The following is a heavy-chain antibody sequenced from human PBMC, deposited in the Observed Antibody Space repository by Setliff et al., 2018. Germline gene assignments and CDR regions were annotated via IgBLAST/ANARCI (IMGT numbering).Heavy chain of an antibody. J-gene: IGHJ6*02. Sequence: PSETLSLTCTVSGGSISPYFWSWIRQPPGKGPGWIGYIYHNGNTNFNPSLKTRVTMSVDTSKNQFALNLRSVTAADAAVYYCVRDRTAYSYGLDVWGQGTTVTVSS. CDR1: GGSISPYF. D-gene: IGHD5-18*01. CDR3: VRDRTAYSYGLDV. CDR2: IYHNGNT. V-gene: IGHV4-59*01.